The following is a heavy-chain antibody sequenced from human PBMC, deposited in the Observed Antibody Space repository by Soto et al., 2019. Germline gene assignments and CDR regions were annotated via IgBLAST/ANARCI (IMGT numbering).Heavy chain of an antibody. V-gene: IGHV1-69*13. CDR3: ARDFDDYGDYGEVYGMDV. Sequence: ASVKVSCKASGGTFSSYAISWVRQAPGQGLEWMGGIIPIFGTANYAQKFQGRVTITADESTSTAYMELSSLRSEDTAVYYCARDFDDYGDYGEVYGMDVWGQGTTVTVSS. J-gene: IGHJ6*02. D-gene: IGHD4-17*01. CDR2: IIPIFGTA. CDR1: GGTFSSYA.